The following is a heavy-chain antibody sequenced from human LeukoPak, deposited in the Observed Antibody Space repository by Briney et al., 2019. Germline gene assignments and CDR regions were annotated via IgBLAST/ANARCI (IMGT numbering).Heavy chain of an antibody. V-gene: IGHV4-59*01. CDR2: IYYSGSN. CDR3: ARDHSSSWYGAFDP. D-gene: IGHD6-13*01. Sequence: SETLSLTCTVSGGSISSYYWSWIRQPPGKGLEWIGYIYYSGSNNYNPSLKSRVTISVFTSKNQFSLKLSSVTAADTAVYYCARDHSSSWYGAFDPWGQGTLVTVSS. J-gene: IGHJ5*02. CDR1: GGSISSYY.